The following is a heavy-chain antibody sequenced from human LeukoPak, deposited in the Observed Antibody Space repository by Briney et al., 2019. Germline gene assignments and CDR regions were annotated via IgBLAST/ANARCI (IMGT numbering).Heavy chain of an antibody. CDR3: ARGLVAAAGTED. D-gene: IGHD6-13*01. CDR1: GGSFSGYY. CDR2: INHSGST. V-gene: IGHV4-34*01. J-gene: IGHJ4*02. Sequence: PSETLSLTCAVYGGSFSGYYWSWIRQPPGKGLEWIGEINHSGSTNYNPSLKSRVTISVDTSKNQFSLKLSSVTAADTAVYYCARGLVAAAGTEDWGQGTLVTASS.